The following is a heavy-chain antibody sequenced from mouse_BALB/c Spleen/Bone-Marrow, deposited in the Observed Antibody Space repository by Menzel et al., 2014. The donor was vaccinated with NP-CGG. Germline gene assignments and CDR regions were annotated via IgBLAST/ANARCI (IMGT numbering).Heavy chain of an antibody. CDR3: ARRTTTVVATDY. CDR2: INPSNGRT. CDR1: GYTFXSYW. Sequence: VKLTESGAELVKPGASVKLSCKASGYTFXSYWMHWVKQRPGQGLEWIGEINPSNGRTNYNEKFKSKATLTVDKSSSTAYMQLSSLTSEDSAVYYCARRTTTVVATDYWGQGTTLTVSS. V-gene: IGHV1S81*02. J-gene: IGHJ2*01. D-gene: IGHD1-1*01.